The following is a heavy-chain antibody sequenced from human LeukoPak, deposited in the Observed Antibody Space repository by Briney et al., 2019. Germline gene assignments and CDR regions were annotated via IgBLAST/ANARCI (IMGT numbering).Heavy chain of an antibody. Sequence: RSLRLSCAASGFTFSNYGMHWVRQAPGKGLEWVAVIWYDESNKYYADSVKGRFTISRDNSKNTLYLQMNSLRAEDTAVYYCARDERHYFDYWGQGTLVTVSS. CDR2: IWYDESNK. CDR3: ARDERHYFDY. J-gene: IGHJ4*02. V-gene: IGHV3-33*01. CDR1: GFTFSNYG.